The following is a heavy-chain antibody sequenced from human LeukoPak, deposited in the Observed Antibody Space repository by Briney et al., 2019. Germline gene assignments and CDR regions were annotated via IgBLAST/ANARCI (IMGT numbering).Heavy chain of an antibody. V-gene: IGHV6-1*01. CDR2: TYYRSKWYN. CDR1: GDSVSSNSAA. D-gene: IGHD6-19*01. CDR3: VAQSSGWYMDAFDI. J-gene: IGHJ3*02. Sequence: SQTLSLTCAISGDSVSSNSAAWNWIRQSPSRGLEWLGRTYYRSKWYNDYAVSVKSRITINPDTSKNQFSLKLSSVTAADTAVYYCVAQSSGWYMDAFDIWGQGTMVTVSS.